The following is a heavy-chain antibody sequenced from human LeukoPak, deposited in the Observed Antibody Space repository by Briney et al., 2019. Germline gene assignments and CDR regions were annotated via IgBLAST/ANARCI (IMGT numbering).Heavy chain of an antibody. CDR1: GFTFDDYA. D-gene: IGHD6-13*01. CDR3: AKDGGSSSWDYYYYMDV. V-gene: IGHV3-43D*03. Sequence: GGSLRLSCAASGFTFDDYAMHWVRHAPGKGLEWVSLISWDGGSTYYADSVKGRFTISRDNSKNSLYLQMNSLRAEDTALYYCAKDGGSSSWDYYYYMDVWGKGTTVTVSS. J-gene: IGHJ6*03. CDR2: ISWDGGST.